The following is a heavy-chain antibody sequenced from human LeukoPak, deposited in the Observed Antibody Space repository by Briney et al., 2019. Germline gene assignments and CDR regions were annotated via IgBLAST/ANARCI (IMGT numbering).Heavy chain of an antibody. V-gene: IGHV3-23*01. CDR3: AKEGCTGTNCYINC. Sequence: GGSLRLSCAASGFTFRDYAMSWVRQTPGKGLEWVSVIGGSGGSTYYADSVKGRLTSSRDDSKNTLYLQMNSLRAEDTAVYHCAKEGCTGTNCYINCWGQGTLVTVSS. CDR2: IGGSGGST. J-gene: IGHJ4*02. D-gene: IGHD2-2*02. CDR1: GFTFRDYA.